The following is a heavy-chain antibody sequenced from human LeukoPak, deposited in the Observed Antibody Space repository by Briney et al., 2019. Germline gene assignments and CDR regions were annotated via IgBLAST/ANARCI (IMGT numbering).Heavy chain of an antibody. Sequence: ASVKVSCKVSGYTLTELSMNWVRQAPGKGLEWMGGFSPEDGETIYAQKFQGRVTMTEDTSTDTAYMELSSLTSEDTAVYYCATVQIADILTLYFYGMDVWGQGTTVTVSS. CDR3: ATVQIADILTLYFYGMDV. J-gene: IGHJ6*02. D-gene: IGHD3-9*01. CDR1: GYTLTELS. CDR2: FSPEDGET. V-gene: IGHV1-24*01.